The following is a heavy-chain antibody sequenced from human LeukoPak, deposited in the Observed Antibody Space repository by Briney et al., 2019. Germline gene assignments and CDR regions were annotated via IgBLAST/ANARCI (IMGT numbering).Heavy chain of an antibody. CDR3: ASSYQLLTRFDP. D-gene: IGHD2-2*01. V-gene: IGHV4-34*01. CDR2: INHSGST. Sequence: SETLSLTCAVYGGSFSGYYWSWIRQPPGKGLEWIGEINHSGSTNYNPSLKSRVTISVDTSKNQFSLKLSSVTAADTAVYYCASSYQLLTRFDPWGQGTLVTVSS. CDR1: GGSFSGYY. J-gene: IGHJ5*02.